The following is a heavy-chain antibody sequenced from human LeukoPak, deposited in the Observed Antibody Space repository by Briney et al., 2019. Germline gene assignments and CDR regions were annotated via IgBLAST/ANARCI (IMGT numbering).Heavy chain of an antibody. CDR3: ARDLGDYVGYDAFDI. CDR1: GFTFSTYY. CDR2: ITGSSSYI. J-gene: IGHJ3*02. D-gene: IGHD4-17*01. Sequence: GGSLRLSCAASGFTFSTYYMNWVRQAPGKGLEWVSFITGSSSYIYYTDSVKGRFTISRDNAKNSLFLQMNSLTAEDTADYYCARDLGDYVGYDAFDIWGQGTRVTVSS. V-gene: IGHV3-21*01.